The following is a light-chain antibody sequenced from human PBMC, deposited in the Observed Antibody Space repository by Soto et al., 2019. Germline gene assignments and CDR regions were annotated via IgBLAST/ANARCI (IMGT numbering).Light chain of an antibody. CDR3: QQKYDTTIT. J-gene: IGKJ5*01. CDR2: AAS. CDR1: QSIGTF. V-gene: IGKV1-39*01. Sequence: EMTQSPSSLSAFFGDRVTMTWRASQSIGTFLSWYQQKSGRAPKLLIYAASSLQIGVPSRFSGIVSGTNCTITISSLKKEDFATYVCQQKYDTTITFGQGTRLEIK.